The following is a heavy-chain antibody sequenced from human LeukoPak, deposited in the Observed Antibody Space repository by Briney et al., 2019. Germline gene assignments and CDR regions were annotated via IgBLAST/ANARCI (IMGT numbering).Heavy chain of an antibody. V-gene: IGHV3-21*01. J-gene: IGHJ3*02. CDR1: VCTFSSYS. Sequence: PGGALRLSCAASVCTFSSYSMNWVRQAPGKGLEWVSSISISSSYIYYADSVKGRFTISRDNSKNSLYLQMNSLRDEATGVYYCAGSYDYVWGSYGYTYHDAFDSWGQGTMVTVSS. D-gene: IGHD3-16*01. CDR3: AGSYDYVWGSYGYTYHDAFDS. CDR2: ISISSSYI.